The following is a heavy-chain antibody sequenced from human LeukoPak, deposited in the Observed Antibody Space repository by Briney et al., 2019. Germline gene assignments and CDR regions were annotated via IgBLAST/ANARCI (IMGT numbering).Heavy chain of an antibody. V-gene: IGHV1-18*01. J-gene: IGHJ6*02. CDR3: ARRASSGYSRGYYYYGMDV. D-gene: IGHD3-22*01. CDR1: AYTFTSYG. Sequence: AASVKASCKASAYTFTSYGISWVRQPPGQGLEWMGWISAYNGNTNYAQKLQGRVTMTTDTSTSTAYMELRSLRSDDTAVYYCARRASSGYSRGYYYYGMDVWGQGTTVTVSS. CDR2: ISAYNGNT.